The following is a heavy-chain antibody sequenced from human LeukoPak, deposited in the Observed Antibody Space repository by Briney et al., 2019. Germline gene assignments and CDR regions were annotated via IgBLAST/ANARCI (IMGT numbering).Heavy chain of an antibody. CDR3: ARGAGLRWLQLRPFDY. CDR2: INHSGST. V-gene: IGHV4-34*01. J-gene: IGHJ4*02. CDR1: GGSFSGYY. Sequence: SETLSLTCAVYGGSFSGYYWSWIRQPPGKGLEWIGEINHSGSTNYNPSLKSRVTISVDTSKNQFSLKLSSVTAADTAVYYCARGAGLRWLQLRPFDYWGQGTLVTVSS. D-gene: IGHD5-24*01.